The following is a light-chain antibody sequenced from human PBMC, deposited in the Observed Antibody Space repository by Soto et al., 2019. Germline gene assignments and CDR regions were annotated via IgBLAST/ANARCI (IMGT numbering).Light chain of an antibody. Sequence: QSVLTQPASVSGSPGQSITISFTGTSSDVGDYNYVSWYQQHPCKAPKLMIYDVSDRPSGVSNRFSGSKSGNTASLTISGLQAEDEDDYYCSSSSSSTTHVVFGGGTKLTVL. CDR1: SSDVGDYNY. J-gene: IGLJ2*01. CDR3: SSSSSSTTHVV. V-gene: IGLV2-14*01. CDR2: DVS.